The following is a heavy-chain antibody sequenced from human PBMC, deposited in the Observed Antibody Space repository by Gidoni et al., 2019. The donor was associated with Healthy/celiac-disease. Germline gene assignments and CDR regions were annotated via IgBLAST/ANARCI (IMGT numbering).Heavy chain of an antibody. CDR3: ASLNGAARLPKVYYYYYMDV. V-gene: IGHV3-7*01. CDR2: IKQDGSEK. Sequence: EVQLVESGGGLVQPGGSLRLSCAASGFTFSSYWMSWVRQAPGKGLEWVANIKQDGSEKYYVDSVKGRFTISRDNAKNSLYLQMNSLRAEDTAVYYCASLNGAARLPKVYYYYYMDVWGKGTTVTVSS. J-gene: IGHJ6*03. CDR1: GFTFSSYW. D-gene: IGHD6-6*01.